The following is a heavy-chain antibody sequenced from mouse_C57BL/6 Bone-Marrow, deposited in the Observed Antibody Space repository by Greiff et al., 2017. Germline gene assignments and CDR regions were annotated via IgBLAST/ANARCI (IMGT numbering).Heavy chain of an antibody. Sequence: EVQLVESGGGLVQPGGSLSLSCAASGFTFTDYYMSWVRQPPGKALEWLGFIRNKANGYTTEYSASVKGRFTISRDNSQSILYLQMNALRAEDSATYYCSRYRDYGNFYAMDYWGQGTSVTVSS. CDR1: GFTFTDYY. CDR2: IRNKANGYTT. CDR3: SRYRDYGNFYAMDY. J-gene: IGHJ4*01. D-gene: IGHD2-1*01. V-gene: IGHV7-3*01.